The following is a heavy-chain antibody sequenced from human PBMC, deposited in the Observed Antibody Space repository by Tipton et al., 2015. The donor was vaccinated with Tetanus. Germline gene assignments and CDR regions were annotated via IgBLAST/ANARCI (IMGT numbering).Heavy chain of an antibody. D-gene: IGHD3-22*01. CDR3: ARRGDYVFYYESSGYLLGAAFDI. CDR2: IFHNSTT. CDR1: GVSISTTNY. J-gene: IGHJ3*02. Sequence: TLSLTYSVSGVSISTTNYWTWVRQPPGKGLEWIAEIFHNSTTNYNPSFESRVTISVDTAKNQFSLRMNSVTAADTAMYYCARRGDYVFYYESSGYLLGAAFDIWGQGTMVSVSA. V-gene: IGHV4-4*02.